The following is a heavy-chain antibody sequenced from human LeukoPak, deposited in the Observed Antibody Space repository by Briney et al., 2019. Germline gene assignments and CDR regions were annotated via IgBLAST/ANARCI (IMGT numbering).Heavy chain of an antibody. CDR1: GFTVSSNY. CDR2: LYYGGAT. Sequence: GSLRLSCAASGFTVSSNYMSWVRQAPGKGLECIGFLYYGGATYYNPSLKSRVAISVDASKNQFSLKVSSVTAADTAVYYCASLGYFSYGVDVWGQGTTVTVSS. J-gene: IGHJ6*02. CDR3: ASLGYFSYGVDV. D-gene: IGHD3-16*01. V-gene: IGHV4-59*06.